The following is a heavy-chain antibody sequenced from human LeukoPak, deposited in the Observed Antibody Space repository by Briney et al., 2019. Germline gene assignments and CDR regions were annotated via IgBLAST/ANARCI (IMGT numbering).Heavy chain of an antibody. CDR2: IYYSGST. CDR3: ARVVYYSGSYHHDY. J-gene: IGHJ4*02. D-gene: IGHD1-26*01. CDR1: GGSISSYY. V-gene: IGHV4-59*01. Sequence: PSETLSLTRTVSGGSISSYYWSWIRQPPGKGLEWIGYIYYSGSTNYNPSLKSRVTISVDTSKNQFSLKLSSVTAADTAVYYCARVVYYSGSYHHDYWGQGTLVTVSS.